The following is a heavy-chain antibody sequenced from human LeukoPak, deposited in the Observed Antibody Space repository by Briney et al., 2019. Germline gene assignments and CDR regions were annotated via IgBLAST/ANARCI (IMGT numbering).Heavy chain of an antibody. CDR2: IYYSGST. D-gene: IGHD3-3*01. V-gene: IGHV4-31*03. CDR3: ARVGVVMDSDDDAFDI. Sequence: SETLSLTCTVSGGSISSGGYYWSWIRQHPGKGLEWIGYIYYSGSTYYNPSLKSRVTISVDPSKNQFSLKLSSVTAADTAVYYCARVGVVMDSDDDAFDIWGQGTMVTVSS. J-gene: IGHJ3*02. CDR1: GGSISSGGYY.